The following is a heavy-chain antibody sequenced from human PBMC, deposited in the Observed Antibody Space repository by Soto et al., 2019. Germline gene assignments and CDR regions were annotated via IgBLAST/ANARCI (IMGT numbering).Heavy chain of an antibody. D-gene: IGHD2-15*01. CDR2: INPNGGNT. V-gene: IGHV1-2*02. J-gene: IGHJ4*02. CDR1: GYFFTSYY. Sequence: QAPLVQSGAEVKKPGASVKVSCKASGYFFTSYYIHWVRQAPGQSLQWMGWINPNGGNTHYVQKLQGRLTLTRDTAVSTVYMDLNSLTSGDTAIYYCARESMGGSSFRREYFDFWGQGTLVAVAS. CDR3: ARESMGGSSFRREYFDF.